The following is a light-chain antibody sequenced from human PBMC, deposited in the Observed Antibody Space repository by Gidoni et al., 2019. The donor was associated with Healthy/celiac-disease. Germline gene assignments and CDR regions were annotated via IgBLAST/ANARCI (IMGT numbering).Light chain of an antibody. CDR2: SNN. V-gene: IGLV1-44*01. Sequence: QSVLTQPPSASGTPGQRVTISCSGSSSNIGSTPVNWYQQRPGTAPKLRIYSNNQRPSGVPDRFSGSKSGTSASLAISGLQSEDEADYYCAAWDDSLNGRVFGGGTKLTVL. CDR1: SSNIGSTP. CDR3: AAWDDSLNGRV. J-gene: IGLJ3*02.